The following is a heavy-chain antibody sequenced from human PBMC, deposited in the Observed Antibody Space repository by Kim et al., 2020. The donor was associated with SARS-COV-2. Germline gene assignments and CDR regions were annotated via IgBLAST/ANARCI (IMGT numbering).Heavy chain of an antibody. CDR1: GGSFSGYY. Sequence: SQTLSLPCAVYGGSFSGYYWSWLRQPPGKGLEWIGEINHSGSTNYNPSLKSRVTISVDTSKNQFSLKLSSVTAADTAVYYCARGHMGYCSSTSCYTGHAFDIWGQGTMVTVSS. CDR3: ARGHMGYCSSTSCYTGHAFDI. CDR2: INHSGST. V-gene: IGHV4-34*01. D-gene: IGHD2-2*02. J-gene: IGHJ3*02.